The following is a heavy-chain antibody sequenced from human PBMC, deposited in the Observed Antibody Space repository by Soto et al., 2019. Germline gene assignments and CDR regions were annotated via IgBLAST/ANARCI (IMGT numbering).Heavy chain of an antibody. D-gene: IGHD6-13*01. V-gene: IGHV4-31*02. CDR2: IYYSGST. Sequence: SETLSLTCTVSGGSISSGGYYWSWIRQHPGKGLEWIGYIYYSGSTYYNPSLKSRVTISVDTSENQFTLKLSSVTAADTAVYYCATSYGNAWYTYWGQGTQVTVSS. J-gene: IGHJ4*02. CDR1: GGSISSGGYY. CDR3: ATSYGNAWYTY.